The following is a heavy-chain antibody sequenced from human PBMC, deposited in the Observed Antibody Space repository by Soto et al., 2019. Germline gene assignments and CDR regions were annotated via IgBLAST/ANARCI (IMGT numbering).Heavy chain of an antibody. J-gene: IGHJ4*02. V-gene: IGHV4-59*08. CDR2: ISDSGST. D-gene: IGHD6-19*01. CDR3: TTQFVPGWYGAPFG. Sequence: HVQLQESGPGLVKPSETLSLTCSVSGVSISGFYWSWVRQPPGKGLEWIGYISDSGSTNYNSTLRSRVTISADASKNQFSLKLTSVTAADTAVYSCTTQFVPGWYGAPFGWGQGTLVTVSS. CDR1: GVSISGFY.